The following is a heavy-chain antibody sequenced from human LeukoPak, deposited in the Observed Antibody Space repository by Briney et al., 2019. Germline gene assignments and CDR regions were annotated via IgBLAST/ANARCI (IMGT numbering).Heavy chain of an antibody. Sequence: ASVTVSCTASGYTFTSYDINWVRQATGQGLEWMGWMNPNSGNTGYAQKFQGRVTMTRNTSISTAYMELSSLRSEDTAVYYCATTHTNYGDYHDYWGQGTLVTVSS. D-gene: IGHD4-17*01. CDR2: MNPNSGNT. J-gene: IGHJ4*02. CDR1: GYTFTSYD. CDR3: ATTHTNYGDYHDY. V-gene: IGHV1-8*01.